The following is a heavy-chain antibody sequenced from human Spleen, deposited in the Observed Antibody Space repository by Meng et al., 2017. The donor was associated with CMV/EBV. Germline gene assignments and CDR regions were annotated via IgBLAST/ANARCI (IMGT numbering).Heavy chain of an antibody. V-gene: IGHV1-2*02. CDR3: AIILEWLSPTVYYYGMDV. CDR2: INPNSGGT. D-gene: IGHD3-3*01. Sequence: ASVKVSCKTSKYTFTDYYMRWVRQAPGQGLEWMGWINPNSGGTNYAQKFQGRVTMTRDTSISTDYMELSRLRSDDTAVYYCAIILEWLSPTVYYYGMDVWGQGTTVTVSS. J-gene: IGHJ6*02. CDR1: KYTFTDYY.